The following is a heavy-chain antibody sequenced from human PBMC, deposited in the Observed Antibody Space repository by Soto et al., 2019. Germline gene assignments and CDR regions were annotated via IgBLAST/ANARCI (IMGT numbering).Heavy chain of an antibody. CDR2: ISYDGSNK. CDR3: AKSRLMVYVESYYYYYGIDV. CDR1: GFTFSSYG. J-gene: IGHJ6*02. V-gene: IGHV3-30*18. D-gene: IGHD2-8*01. Sequence: QVQLVESGGGVVQPGRSLRLSCAASGFTFSSYGMHWVRQAPGKGLEWVAVISYDGSNKYYADSVKGRFTISRDNSKNTLYLHMNSLRAENMAVYYCAKSRLMVYVESYYYYYGIDVWGQGTTVTVS.